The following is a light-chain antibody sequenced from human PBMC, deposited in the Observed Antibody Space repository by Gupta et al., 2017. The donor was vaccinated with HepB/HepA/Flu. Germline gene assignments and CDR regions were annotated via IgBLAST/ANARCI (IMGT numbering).Light chain of an antibody. V-gene: IGLV2-11*01. J-gene: IGLJ3*02. CDR2: DVN. CDR3: CSYAGGYTWV. Sequence: QSALTQPRSVSGSPRQSVTISCTGTSSDVGGYEYVSWYQQHPGKAPKLMIYDVNKRPSGVPDRFSGSQSGNTASLTISGLQAEDEADYYCCSYAGGYTWVFGGGTKLTVL. CDR1: SSDVGGYEY.